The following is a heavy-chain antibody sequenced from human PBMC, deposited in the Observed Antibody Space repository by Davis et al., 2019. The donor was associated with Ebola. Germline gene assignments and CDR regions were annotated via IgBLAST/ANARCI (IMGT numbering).Heavy chain of an antibody. V-gene: IGHV4-59*08. Sequence: PSETLSLTCTVSGDSMKSYYWTWTRQPPGKGLEYIGYIYSSGSTKYNPSLQSRVTMSLDMSASEFSLRLTSVTAADTAFYYCARHGVAGKTAIDYWGQGTLVSVSS. CDR3: ARHGVAGKTAIDY. D-gene: IGHD6-19*01. J-gene: IGHJ4*02. CDR1: GDSMKSYY. CDR2: IYSSGST.